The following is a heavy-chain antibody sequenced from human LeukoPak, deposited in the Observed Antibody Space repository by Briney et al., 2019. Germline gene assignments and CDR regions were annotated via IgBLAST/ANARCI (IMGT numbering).Heavy chain of an antibody. CDR1: VYTFIGYY. Sequence: GASVTVSCKASVYTFIGYYIHWVRQVPGQGLEWMGWINPNSGGTKYLQKFQGRVTMTRDTSISTTYMELSRLRSDDTAVYYCARGETEETGTRPDAFDIWGHGTMVTVSS. V-gene: IGHV1-2*02. D-gene: IGHD7-27*01. CDR3: ARGETEETGTRPDAFDI. CDR2: INPNSGGT. J-gene: IGHJ3*02.